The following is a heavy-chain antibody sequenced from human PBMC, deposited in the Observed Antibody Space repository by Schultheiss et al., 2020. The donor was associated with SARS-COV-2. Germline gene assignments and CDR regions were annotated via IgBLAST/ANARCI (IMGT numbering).Heavy chain of an antibody. Sequence: SVKVSCKVSGYTLTELSMHWVRQAPGKGLEWMGWMNPNSGNTGYAQKFQGRVTMTRNTSISTAYMELSSLRSEDTAVYYCAREGIQLKYFDYWGQGTLVTVSS. CDR3: AREGIQLKYFDY. CDR2: MNPNSGNT. CDR1: GYTLTELS. J-gene: IGHJ4*02. V-gene: IGHV1-8*01. D-gene: IGHD5-18*01.